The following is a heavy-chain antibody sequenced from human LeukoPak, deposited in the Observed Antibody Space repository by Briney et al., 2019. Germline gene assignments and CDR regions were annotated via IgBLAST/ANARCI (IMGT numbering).Heavy chain of an antibody. Sequence: ASVTVSCTASGYTFTSYYMHWVRQAPGQGLEWMGIINPSGGSTSYAQKFQGRVTITRDTSASTAYMELSSLRSEDTAVYYCARGGYYYDSSGYLDTWGQGTLVTVSS. J-gene: IGHJ5*02. CDR1: GYTFTSYY. CDR3: ARGGYYYDSSGYLDT. V-gene: IGHV1-46*01. CDR2: INPSGGST. D-gene: IGHD3-22*01.